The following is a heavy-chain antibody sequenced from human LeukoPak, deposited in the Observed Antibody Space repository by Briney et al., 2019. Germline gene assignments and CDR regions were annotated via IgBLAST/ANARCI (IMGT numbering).Heavy chain of an antibody. D-gene: IGHD3-22*01. Sequence: SETLSLTCTVSGGSVNNYYWSWIRQPPGKGLEWIGYVYYSGTTNYKPSLKSRVTISVDTSKNQFSLKLTSVTAADTAVYYCARHNYDSSGYYLNWFDPWGQGTLVTVSS. CDR1: GGSVNNYY. CDR2: VYYSGTT. J-gene: IGHJ5*02. CDR3: ARHNYDSSGYYLNWFDP. V-gene: IGHV4-59*02.